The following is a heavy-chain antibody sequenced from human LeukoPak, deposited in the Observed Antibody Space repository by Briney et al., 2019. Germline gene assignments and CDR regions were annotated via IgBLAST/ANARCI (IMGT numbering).Heavy chain of an antibody. CDR2: IRSQSFRGTT. CDR1: GFSFGDYA. CDR3: TRARITTVVVVVTTDH. Sequence: GGSLRLSCIASGFSFGDYAMNWFRQAPGKRLEWVGFIRSQSFRGTTEYAASVKGRFTISRDDSKSIAYLQMNSLKTEDTAVYYCTRARITTVVVVVTTDHWGQGVLVTVSS. D-gene: IGHD3-22*01. J-gene: IGHJ4*02. V-gene: IGHV3-49*03.